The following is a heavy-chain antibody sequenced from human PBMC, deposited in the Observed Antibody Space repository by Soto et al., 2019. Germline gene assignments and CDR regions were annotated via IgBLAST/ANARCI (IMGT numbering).Heavy chain of an antibody. J-gene: IGHJ3*02. V-gene: IGHV3-21*01. D-gene: IGHD6-6*01. Sequence: GGSLRLSCAASGFTFSSYSMNWVRQAPGKGLEWVSSISSSSSYIYYADSVKGRFTISRDNAKNSLYLQMNSPRAEDTAVYYCARIEYSSSSAFDIWGQGTMVTVSS. CDR3: ARIEYSSSSAFDI. CDR2: ISSSSSYI. CDR1: GFTFSSYS.